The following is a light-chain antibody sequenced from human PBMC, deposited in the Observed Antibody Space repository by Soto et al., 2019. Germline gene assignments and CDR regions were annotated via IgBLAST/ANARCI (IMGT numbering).Light chain of an antibody. J-gene: IGKJ5*01. CDR3: QQSYTSIT. Sequence: IQLTQSPSSLSASIGDRVTITCRASQSISSYLNWYQQKPGKAPKLLIFTASNLQSGVPSRFSGSGSGTDFTLTLSSLQPEDFATYYCQQSYTSITFGQGTRLEIK. V-gene: IGKV1-39*01. CDR1: QSISSY. CDR2: TAS.